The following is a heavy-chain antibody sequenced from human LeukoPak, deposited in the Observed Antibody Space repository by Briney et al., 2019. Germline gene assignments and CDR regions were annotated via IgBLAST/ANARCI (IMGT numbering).Heavy chain of an antibody. V-gene: IGHV4-39*01. CDR1: GGSISSSSYY. CDR2: IYYSEST. Sequence: SETLSLTCTVSGGSISSSSYYWRWIRQPPGKGLEWIGSIYYSESTYYNPALKSRVTISVDTSKNQFSLKLSSVTAADTAVYYCARSSITMTCAFDIWGQGTMVTVSS. CDR3: ARSSITMTCAFDI. J-gene: IGHJ3*02. D-gene: IGHD3-22*01.